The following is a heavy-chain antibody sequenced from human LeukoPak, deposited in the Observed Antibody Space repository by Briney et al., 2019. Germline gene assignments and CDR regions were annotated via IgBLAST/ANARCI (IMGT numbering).Heavy chain of an antibody. Sequence: QPGGSLRLSCVASGFTFGHNGMHWVRQAPGKGLEWLTVITYDGETTNYVDTVKGRFTISRDNSKNTVYLQMDSLRTEDTAVYYCAKDRGTITMTQDVWGQGTMVTVSS. CDR3: AKDRGTITMTQDV. CDR1: GFTFGHNG. CDR2: ITYDGETT. D-gene: IGHD3-22*01. V-gene: IGHV3-30*18. J-gene: IGHJ3*01.